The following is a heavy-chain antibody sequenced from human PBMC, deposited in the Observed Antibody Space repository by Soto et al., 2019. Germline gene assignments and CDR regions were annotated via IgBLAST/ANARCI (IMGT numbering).Heavy chain of an antibody. CDR2: INPANSDI. D-gene: IGHD2-15*01. J-gene: IGHJ4*02. Sequence: GAFKKISCQCAGSCFTCNWIGWVRQMPGEGLEWMGIINPANSDIKYSQSFQGQVTITADKSISTAYLELSSLKASDTAMYYCARQKRDDATRKIDCWGQGTPVTVSS. CDR1: GSCFTCNW. CDR3: ARQKRDDATRKIDC. V-gene: IGHV5-51*01.